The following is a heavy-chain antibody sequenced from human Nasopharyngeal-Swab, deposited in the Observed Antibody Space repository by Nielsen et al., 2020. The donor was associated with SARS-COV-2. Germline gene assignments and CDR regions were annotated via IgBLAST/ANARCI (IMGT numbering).Heavy chain of an antibody. V-gene: IGHV4-34*01. Sequence: SEPLSLTCAVYGGSFSGYYWSWIRQPPGKGLEWIGEINHSGSTNYNPSLKSRVTISVDTSKNQFSLKLSSVTAADTAVYYCARLLGYCSSTSCDYWGQGTLVTVSS. J-gene: IGHJ4*02. CDR1: GGSFSGYY. D-gene: IGHD2-2*01. CDR3: ARLLGYCSSTSCDY. CDR2: INHSGST.